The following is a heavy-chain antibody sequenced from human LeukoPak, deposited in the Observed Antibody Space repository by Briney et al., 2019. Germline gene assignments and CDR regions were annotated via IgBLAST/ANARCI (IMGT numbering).Heavy chain of an antibody. D-gene: IGHD6-13*01. CDR3: ARGEQQLPYYYYYGMDV. CDR1: GFTFSSYG. V-gene: IGHV3-33*01. J-gene: IGHJ6*02. Sequence: GGSLRLSCAASGFTFSSYGMHWVRQAPGKGLEWVAVIWYDGSNKYYADSVKGRFTISRDNSKNTLYLQMNSLRAEDTAVNYCARGEQQLPYYYYYGMDVWGQGTTVTVSS. CDR2: IWYDGSNK.